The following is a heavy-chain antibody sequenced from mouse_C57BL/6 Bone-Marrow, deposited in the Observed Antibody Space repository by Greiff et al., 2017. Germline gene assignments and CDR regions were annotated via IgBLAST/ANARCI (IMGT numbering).Heavy chain of an antibody. V-gene: IGHV3-6*01. CDR1: GYSFTGCYY. Sequence: EVQLVESGPGLVKPSPSLSLSCSVTGYSFTGCYYWYLIRQFPGNKVEWVGFISYDGSNNYNPAFKNRISITRDTSKNKFFLKLNSVTTEDTATYYCAREPGLRRGGCFDVWGRGTTVTVSA. D-gene: IGHD2-4*01. CDR2: ISYDGSN. CDR3: AREPGLRRGGCFDV. J-gene: IGHJ1*03.